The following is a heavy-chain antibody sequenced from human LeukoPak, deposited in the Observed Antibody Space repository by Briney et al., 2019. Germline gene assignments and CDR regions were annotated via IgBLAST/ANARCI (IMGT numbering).Heavy chain of an antibody. CDR1: GGSFSGYY. CDR2: IYYSGST. J-gene: IGHJ3*02. CDR3: AIDSSGYYYGAFDI. D-gene: IGHD3-22*01. Sequence: SETLSLTCAVYGGSFSGYYWGWIRQPPGKGLEWIGSIYYSGSTYYNPSLTSRVTISVDTSKNQFSLKLSSVTAADTAVYYCAIDSSGYYYGAFDIWGQGTMVTVSS. V-gene: IGHV4-39*01.